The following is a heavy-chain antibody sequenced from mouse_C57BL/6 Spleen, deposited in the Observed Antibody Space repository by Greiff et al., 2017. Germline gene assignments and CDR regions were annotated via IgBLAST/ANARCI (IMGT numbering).Heavy chain of an antibody. J-gene: IGHJ4*01. CDR2: SYPGDGDT. V-gene: IGHV1-82*01. Sequence: VQLQQSGPELVKPGASVKISCKASGYAFSSSWMNWVKQRPGKGLEWIGRSYPGDGDTNYNGKFKGKATLTADKSSSTAYMQHSSLTSEDSAIYFCARNDYDGDMDYWGQGTSVTVSS. CDR1: GYAFSSSW. CDR3: ARNDYDGDMDY. D-gene: IGHD2-4*01.